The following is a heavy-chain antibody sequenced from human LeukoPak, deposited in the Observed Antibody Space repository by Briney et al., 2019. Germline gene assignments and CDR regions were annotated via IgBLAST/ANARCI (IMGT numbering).Heavy chain of an antibody. V-gene: IGHV1-2*02. CDR2: INPNSGGT. Sequence: GASVKVSCKASGYTFTDYYTHWVRQAPGQGLEWMAWINPNSGGTYYAQNFHDRITLTRDTSISTAYMELSRLRSDDTAIYYCARANALYCSSTSCLFDYWGQGTLVTVSS. CDR1: GYTFTDYY. J-gene: IGHJ4*02. CDR3: ARANALYCSSTSCLFDY. D-gene: IGHD2-2*01.